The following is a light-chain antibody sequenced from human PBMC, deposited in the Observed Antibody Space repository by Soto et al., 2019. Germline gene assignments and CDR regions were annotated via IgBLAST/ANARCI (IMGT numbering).Light chain of an antibody. CDR1: QNLGTLY. CDR2: SAS. CDR3: QQYAGPPRT. J-gene: IGKJ4*02. V-gene: IGKV3-20*01. Sequence: ILLTQSPGTLSLSPGERGTLSCRASQNLGTLYLAWFQQKSGQAPRLLIYSASRRATGIPDRFTGSGSGTDFTLTINRVEPEDFAVYCCQQYAGPPRTFGEGTKVDI.